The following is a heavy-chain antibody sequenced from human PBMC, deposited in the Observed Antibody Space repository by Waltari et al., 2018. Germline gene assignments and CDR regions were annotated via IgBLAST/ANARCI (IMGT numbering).Heavy chain of an antibody. CDR2: VHHSGKT. CDR1: GDSISGNYW. CDR3: AGDRAIGLFFDY. Sequence: QVQLQESGQGLVKPSGTLSLTCAVSGDSISGNYWWSWVRQSPEKGLEWIGQVHHSGKTHYNPSLQSRFTISLDKPKNQFSLNLNSVTAADTAVYYCAGDRAIGLFFDYWGRGTLVTVSS. D-gene: IGHD2-2*01. J-gene: IGHJ4*02. V-gene: IGHV4-4*02.